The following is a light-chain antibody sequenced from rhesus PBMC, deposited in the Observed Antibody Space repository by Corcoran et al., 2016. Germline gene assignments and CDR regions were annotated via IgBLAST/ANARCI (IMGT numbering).Light chain of an antibody. J-gene: IGLJ1*01. V-gene: IGLV2S7*01. CDR3: WSFTTSSSYI. CDR1: NSDIGVYNY. CDR2: GVS. Sequence: QSAPTQPPSVSGSPGQSVTISCTGTNSDIGVYNYVSWYQQHPGKAPKLRIYGVSHRPSGVSDRFSGSKSGNTASLTISGLQAEDEADYYCWSFTTSSSYICVVGTRLXVL.